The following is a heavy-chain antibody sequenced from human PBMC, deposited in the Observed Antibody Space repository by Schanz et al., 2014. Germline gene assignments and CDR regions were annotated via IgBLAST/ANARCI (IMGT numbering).Heavy chain of an antibody. CDR2: ISSVGISK. V-gene: IGHV3-48*04. J-gene: IGHJ6*02. CDR1: GFMFGGYG. Sequence: VQLVESGGGVVQPGRSLRLSCAASGFMFGGYGMHWVRQAPGKGLEWVSYISSVGISKYYADPVKGRFTISRDSAKNSLYLQMNSLRAEDTAVYYCARQRSYFYAMDVWGQGTTVTVSS. CDR3: ARQRSYFYAMDV.